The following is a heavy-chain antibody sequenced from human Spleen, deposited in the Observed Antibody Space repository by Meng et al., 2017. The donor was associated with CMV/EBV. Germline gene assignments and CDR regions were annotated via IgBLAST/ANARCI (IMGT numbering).Heavy chain of an antibody. CDR2: ISAYNGNT. CDR1: RYTFTSYG. V-gene: IGHV1-18*01. J-gene: IGHJ1*01. CDR3: ARDQQLIPAEYFQH. Sequence: KASRYTFTSYGMSWLRQAPGQGLEWIGWISAYNGNTIYAQKVQGRVTMTTDASTNTAYLELRSLRSDDTAVYYCARDQQLIPAEYFQHWGPGTLVTVSS. D-gene: IGHD6-13*01.